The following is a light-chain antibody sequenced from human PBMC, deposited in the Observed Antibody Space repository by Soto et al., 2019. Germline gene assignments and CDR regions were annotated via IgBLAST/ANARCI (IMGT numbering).Light chain of an antibody. V-gene: IGKV1-39*01. CDR1: QTISSY. Sequence: DIQMTQSPSSLSASVGGRVTITCRASQTISSYLNWYQQIPGKAPKLLIYAASSLLSGVPSRFSGSGSGTDFTLTISSLQPEDFATYYCQQSYSAPPYTFGQGTKVEI. J-gene: IGKJ2*01. CDR2: AAS. CDR3: QQSYSAPPYT.